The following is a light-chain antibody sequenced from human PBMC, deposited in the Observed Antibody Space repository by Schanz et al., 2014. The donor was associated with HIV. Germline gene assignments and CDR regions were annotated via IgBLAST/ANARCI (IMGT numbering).Light chain of an antibody. CDR1: QSVLYRSDNKNY. Sequence: DIVMTQSPDSLAVSLGERATINCKSSQSVLYRSDNKNYLAWYRQRPGQPPELLIYWASTRKSGVPDRFRGSGSGTDFTLTISSLQAEDVAVYYCHQYYSVPLTFGQGTKVEI. CDR3: HQYYSVPLT. J-gene: IGKJ1*01. V-gene: IGKV4-1*01. CDR2: WAS.